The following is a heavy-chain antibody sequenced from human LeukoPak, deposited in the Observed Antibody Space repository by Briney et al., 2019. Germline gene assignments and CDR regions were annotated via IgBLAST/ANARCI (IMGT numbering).Heavy chain of an antibody. D-gene: IGHD2-15*01. CDR2: ISPSGGST. Sequence: ASVKVSCKALGYTFTSNYMHWVRQAPGQGPEWMGVISPSGGSTTYAQKFQGRVTITADESTSTAYMELSSLRSEDTAVYYCARCGGGTTCPSYYYFYMDVWGKGTTVTISS. J-gene: IGHJ6*03. CDR1: GYTFTSNY. CDR3: ARCGGGTTCPSYYYFYMDV. V-gene: IGHV1-46*01.